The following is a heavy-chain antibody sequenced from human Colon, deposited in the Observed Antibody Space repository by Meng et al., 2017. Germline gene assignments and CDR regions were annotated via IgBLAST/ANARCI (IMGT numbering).Heavy chain of an antibody. CDR3: ARANGDYDVTWFDP. CDR1: GGSISSYY. Sequence: QVRLQEPGPGLVKPSQTLSLTCTVSGGSISSYYWSWIRQPPGKGLEWIGYISYSGSTNYNPSLKSRVTISVDTSKNRFSLRLSSVTAADTAVYYCARANGDYDVTWFDPWGQGTLVTVSS. D-gene: IGHD4-17*01. CDR2: ISYSGST. V-gene: IGHV4-59*01. J-gene: IGHJ5*02.